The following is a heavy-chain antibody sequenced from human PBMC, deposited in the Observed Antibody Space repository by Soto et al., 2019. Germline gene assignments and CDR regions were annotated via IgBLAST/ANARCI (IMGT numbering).Heavy chain of an antibody. CDR2: MQPSSGRT. V-gene: IGHV1-8*01. J-gene: IGHJ4*02. D-gene: IGHD1-26*01. CDR1: GYSFTSLD. CDR3: ARGVTAGVDY. Sequence: VKVSCKASGYSFTSLDINWVRQTTGQGLEWMGWMQPSSGRTGYAQKFQGRVTMTRDTSINTAYMELSSLTSDDTAFYYCARGVTAGVDYWGQGTLVTVSS.